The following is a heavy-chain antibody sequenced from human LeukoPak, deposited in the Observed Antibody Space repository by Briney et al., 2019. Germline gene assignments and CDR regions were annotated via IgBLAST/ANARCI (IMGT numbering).Heavy chain of an antibody. D-gene: IGHD3-16*02. CDR1: GFTFSSYA. J-gene: IGHJ4*02. CDR3: ARAPRGLSAPFDY. Sequence: PGGSLRLSCAASGFTFSSYAMSWVRQAPGKGLEWVSAISGSGGSTYYADSVKGRFTISRDNSKNTVYLQMNSLRPEDTAVYYCARAPRGLSAPFDYWGQGTLVTVSS. CDR2: ISGSGGST. V-gene: IGHV3-23*01.